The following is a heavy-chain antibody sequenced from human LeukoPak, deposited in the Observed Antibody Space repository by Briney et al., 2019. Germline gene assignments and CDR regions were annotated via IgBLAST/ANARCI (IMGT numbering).Heavy chain of an antibody. D-gene: IGHD3-10*01. CDR3: ARDSRLGSMVRGVKGLDY. J-gene: IGHJ4*02. CDR2: ISYDGSNK. V-gene: IGHV3-30*04. CDR1: GFTFSSYA. Sequence: GGSLRLSCAASGFTFSSYAMHWVRQAPGKGLEWVAVISYDGSNKYYADSVKGRFTISRDNSKNTLYLQMNSLRAEDTAVYYCARDSRLGSMVRGVKGLDYWGQGTLVTVSS.